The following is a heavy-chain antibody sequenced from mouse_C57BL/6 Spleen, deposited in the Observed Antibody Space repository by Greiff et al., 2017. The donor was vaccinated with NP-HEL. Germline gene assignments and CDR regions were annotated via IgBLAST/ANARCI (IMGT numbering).Heavy chain of an antibody. V-gene: IGHV1-26*01. D-gene: IGHD1-1*01. J-gene: IGHJ2*01. Sequence: EVQLQQSGPELVKPGASVKISCKASGYTFTDYYMNWVKQSHGKSLEWIGDINPNNGGTSYNQKFKGKATLTVDKSSSTAYMELRSLTSEDSAVYYCARSYIYFYFDYWGQGTTLTVSS. CDR3: ARSYIYFYFDY. CDR2: INPNNGGT. CDR1: GYTFTDYY.